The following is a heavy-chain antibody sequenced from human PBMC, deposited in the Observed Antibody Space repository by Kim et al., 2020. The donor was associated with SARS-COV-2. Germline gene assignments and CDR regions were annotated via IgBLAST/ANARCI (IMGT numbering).Heavy chain of an antibody. D-gene: IGHD5-18*01. V-gene: IGHV3-21*01. CDR3: ATHPVRGYSYGSFFDY. J-gene: IGHJ4*02. CDR1: GFTFSSYS. CDR2: ISSSSSYI. Sequence: GGSLRLSCAASGFTFSSYSMNWVRQAPGKGLEWVSSISSSSSYIYYADSVKGRFTISRDNAKNSLYLQMNSLRAEDTAVYYCATHPVRGYSYGSFFDYWGQGTLVTVSS.